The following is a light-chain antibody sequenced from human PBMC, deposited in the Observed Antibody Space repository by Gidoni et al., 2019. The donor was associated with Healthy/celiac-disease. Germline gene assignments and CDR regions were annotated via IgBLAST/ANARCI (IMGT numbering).Light chain of an antibody. CDR1: QSISSY. J-gene: IGKJ1*01. CDR2: AAS. Sequence: DIQMPQSSSSLSASVGDRVTITCRASQSISSYLNWYQQKPGKAPQLLIYAASSLQSGVPSRFSGSGSGTDFTLTISSLQPEDFATYYCQQSYSTPRTVGQGTKVEIK. V-gene: IGKV1-39*01. CDR3: QQSYSTPRT.